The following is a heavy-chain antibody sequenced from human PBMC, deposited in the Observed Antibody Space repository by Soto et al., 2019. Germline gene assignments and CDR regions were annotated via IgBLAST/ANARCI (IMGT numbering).Heavy chain of an antibody. CDR1: GGSFSGYY. Sequence: SETLSLTCAVYGGSFSGYYWTWIRQPPGTGLEWIGEINHSGSTNYNPSLKSRVTISVDTSKNQFSLKLTSVTAADTAVYYCARNSGYSYVEYYFDYWGQGTLVTVSS. J-gene: IGHJ4*02. D-gene: IGHD5-18*01. V-gene: IGHV4-34*01. CDR2: INHSGST. CDR3: ARNSGYSYVEYYFDY.